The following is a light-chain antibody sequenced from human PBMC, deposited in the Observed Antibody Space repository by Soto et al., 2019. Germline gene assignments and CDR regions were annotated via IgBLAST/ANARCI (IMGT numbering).Light chain of an antibody. CDR2: DVS. V-gene: IGLV2-8*01. Sequence: QSVLTQPPSASGSPGQSVTISCTGTSSDVGGYNYVSWYQQHPGKAPKLMIYDVSQRPSGVPDRFSGSKSGNTASLTVSGLQAEDEADYYCSSYAGTYIVFGTGTKLPS. CDR1: SSDVGGYNY. J-gene: IGLJ1*01. CDR3: SSYAGTYIV.